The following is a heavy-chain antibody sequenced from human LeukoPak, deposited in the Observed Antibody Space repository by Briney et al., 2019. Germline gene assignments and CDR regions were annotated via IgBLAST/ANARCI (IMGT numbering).Heavy chain of an antibody. CDR2: IYHSGST. J-gene: IGHJ5*02. D-gene: IGHD1-26*01. Sequence: SGTLSLTCAVSGGSISSSNWWSWVRQPPGKGLEWIGEIYHSGSTNYNPSLKSRVTISVDKSKNQFSLKLSFVTAADTAVYYCARDLIVGATHWFDPWGQGTLVTVSS. CDR1: GGSISSSNW. V-gene: IGHV4-4*02. CDR3: ARDLIVGATHWFDP.